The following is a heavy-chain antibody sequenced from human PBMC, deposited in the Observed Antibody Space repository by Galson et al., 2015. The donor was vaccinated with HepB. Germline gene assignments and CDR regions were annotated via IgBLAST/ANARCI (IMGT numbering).Heavy chain of an antibody. CDR3: ARDPGHGGKGSYYFNY. J-gene: IGHJ4*02. Sequence: SVKVSCKASGYTFTSYGISWVRQAPGQGLEWMGWISAYNGNTNYAQKLQGRVTMTTETSTSTAYMELRSLRSDDTAVYYCARDPGHGGKGSYYFNYWGQGTLVSVSS. D-gene: IGHD4-23*01. CDR1: GYTFTSYG. CDR2: ISAYNGNT. V-gene: IGHV1-18*04.